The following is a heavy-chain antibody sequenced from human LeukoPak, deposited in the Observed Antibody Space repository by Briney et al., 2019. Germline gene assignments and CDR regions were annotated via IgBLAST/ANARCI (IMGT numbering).Heavy chain of an antibody. CDR1: GGSFSGYY. D-gene: IGHD2-15*01. Sequence: SETLSLTCAVNGGSFSGYYWSWIRQPPGKGLEWIGEINHRGSTKYNPALKSRITISVDRTKIQFSLNLNSVTAADTAVYYCARLAAIEVTEFDIWGQGTRVTVSP. CDR3: ARLAAIEVTEFDI. CDR2: INHRGST. J-gene: IGHJ3*02. V-gene: IGHV4-34*01.